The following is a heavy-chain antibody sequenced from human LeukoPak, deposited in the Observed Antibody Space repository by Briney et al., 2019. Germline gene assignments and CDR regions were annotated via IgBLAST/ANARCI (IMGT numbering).Heavy chain of an antibody. CDR3: ARERDCSSTSCYYYYGMDV. D-gene: IGHD2-2*01. CDR2: ISSSGSTI. V-gene: IGHV3-48*03. CDR1: GFTFSSYE. J-gene: IGHJ6*02. Sequence: GGSLRLSCAASGFTFSSYEMNWVRQAPGKGLEWVSYISSSGSTIYYADSVKGRSTISRDNAKNSLYLQMNSLRAEDTAVYYCARERDCSSTSCYYYYGMDVWGQGTTVTVSS.